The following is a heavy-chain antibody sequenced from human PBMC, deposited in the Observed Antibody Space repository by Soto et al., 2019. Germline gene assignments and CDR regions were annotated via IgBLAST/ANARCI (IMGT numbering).Heavy chain of an antibody. D-gene: IGHD6-13*01. J-gene: IGHJ6*02. CDR2: ISSSSSYI. CDR1: GFTFSSYS. Sequence: GGSLRLSCAASGFTFSSYSMNWVRQAPGKGLEWVSSISSSSSYIYYADSVKGRFTISRDNAKNSLYLQMNSLRAEDTAVYYCASLAAAGSRPGLYYYYYGMDVWGQGTTVTVPS. CDR3: ASLAAAGSRPGLYYYYYGMDV. V-gene: IGHV3-21*01.